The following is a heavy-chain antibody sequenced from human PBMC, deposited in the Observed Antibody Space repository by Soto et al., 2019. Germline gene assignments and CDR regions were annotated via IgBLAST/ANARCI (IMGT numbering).Heavy chain of an antibody. D-gene: IGHD3-22*01. J-gene: IGHJ5*02. CDR1: GFSFRDYY. V-gene: IGHV3-11*01. Sequence: PGGSLRLSCAASGFSFRDYYMSWIRQAPGKGLEWISYISGSGNTICYADSVKGRFIISRDNAKNSLFLQMNSLRADDTAVYYCARDRLPMVVVVMGWFDPWGQGTLVTVSS. CDR3: ARDRLPMVVVVMGWFDP. CDR2: ISGSGNTI.